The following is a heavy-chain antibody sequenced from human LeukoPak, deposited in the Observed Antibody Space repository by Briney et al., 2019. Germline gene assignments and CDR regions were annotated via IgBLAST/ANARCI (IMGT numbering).Heavy chain of an antibody. J-gene: IGHJ4*02. CDR1: GFTFSSYG. Sequence: GGSLRLSCAASGFTFSSYGMHWVRQAPGKGLEWVAVIWYDGSNKYYADSVKGRFTISRDNSKNTLYLQMNSLRAEDTAVYYCAKPMYSSGPFVDYWGQGTLVTVSS. CDR3: AKPMYSSGPFVDY. V-gene: IGHV3-30*02. CDR2: IWYDGSNK. D-gene: IGHD6-19*01.